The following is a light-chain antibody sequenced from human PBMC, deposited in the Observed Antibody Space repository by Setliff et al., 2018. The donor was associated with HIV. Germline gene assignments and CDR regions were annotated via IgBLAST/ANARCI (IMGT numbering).Light chain of an antibody. V-gene: IGLV2-14*01. Sequence: QSVLTQPASVSGSPGQSITISCTGTSSGVGGYNYVSWYQQHPGKAPKLIIYEVRNRPSGVSIRFSGSKSGNTASLTISGLQTEDEADYYCSSYAITNTLPFGTGTKVTVL. CDR1: SSGVGGYNY. J-gene: IGLJ1*01. CDR2: EVR. CDR3: SSYAITNTLP.